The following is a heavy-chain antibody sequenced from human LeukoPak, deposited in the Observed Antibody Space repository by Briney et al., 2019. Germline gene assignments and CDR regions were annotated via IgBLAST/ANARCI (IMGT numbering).Heavy chain of an antibody. J-gene: IGHJ5*02. CDR3: ARVYGGIWGSSPYWYNWFDP. CDR2: IHHSGST. Sequence: PGGSLRLSCAASGFTFSSYAMSWIRQPPGKGLEWIGEIHHSGSTNYNPSLKSRVNISLDASNNQFSLKLTSVTDADTAVYYCARVYGGIWGSSPYWYNWFDPWGQGTLVSVSS. D-gene: IGHD3-16*01. CDR1: GFTFSSYA. V-gene: IGHV4-34*01.